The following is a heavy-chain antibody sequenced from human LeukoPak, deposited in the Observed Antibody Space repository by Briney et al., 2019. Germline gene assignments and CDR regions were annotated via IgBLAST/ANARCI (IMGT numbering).Heavy chain of an antibody. CDR2: IYYSGST. Sequence: SETLSLTCTVSGGSISSSSYYWGWIRQPPGKGLEWIGSIYYSGSTYYNPSLKSRVTISVDTSKNQFSLKLSSATAADTAVYYCASTTVLLRYFDWLLSLGAFDIWGQGTMVTVSS. CDR3: ASTTVLLRYFDWLLSLGAFDI. CDR1: GGSISSSSYY. D-gene: IGHD3-9*01. V-gene: IGHV4-39*01. J-gene: IGHJ3*02.